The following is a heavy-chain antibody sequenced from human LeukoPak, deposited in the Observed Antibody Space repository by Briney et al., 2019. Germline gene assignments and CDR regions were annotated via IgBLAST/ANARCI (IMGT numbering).Heavy chain of an antibody. V-gene: IGHV4-61*08. D-gene: IGHD4-17*01. CDR2: IYYSGST. Sequence: PSETLSLTCTVSGGSISSGGYYWSWIRQHPGKGLEWIGYIYYSGSTNYNPSLKSRVTISVDTSKNQFSLKLSSVTAADTAVYYCARVTVTDAFDIWGQGTMVTVSS. CDR3: ARVTVTDAFDI. CDR1: GGSISSGGYY. J-gene: IGHJ3*02.